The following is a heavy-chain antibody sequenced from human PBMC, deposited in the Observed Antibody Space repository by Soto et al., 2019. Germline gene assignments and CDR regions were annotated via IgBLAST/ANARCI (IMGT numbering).Heavy chain of an antibody. CDR2: IIPILGIA. Sequence: QVQLVQSGAEVKKPGSSVKVSCKASGGTFSSYTISWVRQAPGQGLEWMGRIIPILGIANYAQKFQGRVTITADKSTSTAYMELSSLRSEDTAVYYCARVGWQHSPDYWGQGTLVTVSS. D-gene: IGHD6-13*01. CDR3: ARVGWQHSPDY. CDR1: GGTFSSYT. J-gene: IGHJ4*02. V-gene: IGHV1-69*02.